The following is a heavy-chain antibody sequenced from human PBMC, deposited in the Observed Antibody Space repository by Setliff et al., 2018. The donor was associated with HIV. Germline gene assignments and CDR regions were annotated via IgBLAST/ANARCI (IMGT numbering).Heavy chain of an antibody. CDR1: GGSISSHY. J-gene: IGHJ4*02. CDR3: ATGIDNFWSGYVN. CDR2: IYYSGST. V-gene: IGHV4-59*11. Sequence: SETLSLTCTVSGGSISSHYWNWIRQPPGKGLEWIGSIYYSGSTNYNPSLKSRVTISVDTSRNLFSLKLTSVTPADTAVYYCATGIDNFWSGYVNWGQGTLVTVSS. D-gene: IGHD3-3*01.